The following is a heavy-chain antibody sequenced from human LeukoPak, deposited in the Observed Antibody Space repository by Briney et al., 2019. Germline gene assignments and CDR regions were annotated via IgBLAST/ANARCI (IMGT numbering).Heavy chain of an antibody. D-gene: IGHD6-19*01. CDR1: GFTFSSYE. Sequence: GGSLRLSCVASGFTFSSYEMNWVRQAPGKGLEWVAVISYDGSDEDYADSVKGRFAISRDNSKNALFLQMNSLRAEDTAVYFCARRPGISMADSVKAYYFDYWGQGTLVTVSS. CDR3: ARRPGISMADSVKAYYFDY. CDR2: ISYDGSDE. J-gene: IGHJ4*02. V-gene: IGHV3-30*09.